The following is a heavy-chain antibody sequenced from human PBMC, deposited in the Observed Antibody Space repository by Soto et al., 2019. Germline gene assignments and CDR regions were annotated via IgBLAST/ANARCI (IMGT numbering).Heavy chain of an antibody. J-gene: IGHJ4*02. D-gene: IGHD6-6*01. Sequence: PGGSLRLSCAASGFTFDDYAMHWVRQAPGKGLEWVSGISWNSGSIGYADSVKGRFTISRDNAKNSLYLQMNSLRAEDTALYYCAKAKGSIAARRDYFDYWGQGTLVTVSS. V-gene: IGHV3-9*01. CDR1: GFTFDDYA. CDR3: AKAKGSIAARRDYFDY. CDR2: ISWNSGSI.